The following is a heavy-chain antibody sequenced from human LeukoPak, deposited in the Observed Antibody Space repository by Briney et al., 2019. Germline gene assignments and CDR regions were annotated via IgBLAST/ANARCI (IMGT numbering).Heavy chain of an antibody. J-gene: IGHJ4*02. CDR1: GDSISNRNC. CDR3: VRNAGDSDYDS. V-gene: IGHV4-4*02. Sequence: SETLSLTCTVSGDSISNRNCWTWVRQPPGKGLEWIGEIYHNGATNYKPSLKSRVTMSLDKSKNQFSLKLNSVTAADTAVYYCVRNAGDSDYDSWGQGTLVTVSS. D-gene: IGHD4-23*01. CDR2: IYHNGAT.